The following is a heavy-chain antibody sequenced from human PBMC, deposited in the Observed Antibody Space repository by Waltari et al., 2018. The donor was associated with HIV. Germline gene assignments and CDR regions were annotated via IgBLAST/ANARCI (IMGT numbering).Heavy chain of an antibody. CDR1: GGSFSGYR. CDR3: AREEVVRGYRFGNVVPVREHYFQY. V-gene: IGHV4-34*01. CDR2: ITDGGST. Sequence: QVQLHQWGAGLLNASETLSLTCAVYGGSFSGYRWTWIRQPPGKGLEWVGEITDGGSTNSNPSLKSRVTLSADTSKRQFSLNLTSMTAADTAIYYCAREEVVRGYRFGNVVPVREHYFQYWGQGTLVTVSS. J-gene: IGHJ4*02. D-gene: IGHD5-12*01.